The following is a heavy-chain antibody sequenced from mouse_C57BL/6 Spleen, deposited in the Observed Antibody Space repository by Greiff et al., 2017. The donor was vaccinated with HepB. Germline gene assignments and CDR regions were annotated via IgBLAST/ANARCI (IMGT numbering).Heavy chain of an antibody. CDR2: INYDGSST. CDR1: GFTFSDYY. Sequence: EVQRVESEGGLVQPGSSMKLSCTASGFTFSDYYMAWVRQVPEKGLEWVANINYDGSSTYYLDSLKSRFIISRDNAKNILYLQMSSLKSEDTATYYCARDRDYGSSRYAMDYWGQGTSVTVSS. V-gene: IGHV5-16*01. J-gene: IGHJ4*01. D-gene: IGHD1-1*01. CDR3: ARDRDYGSSRYAMDY.